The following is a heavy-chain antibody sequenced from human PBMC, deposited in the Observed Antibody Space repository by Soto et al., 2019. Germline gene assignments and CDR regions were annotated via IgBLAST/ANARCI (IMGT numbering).Heavy chain of an antibody. D-gene: IGHD2-21*02. CDR1: VFTFSYYW. J-gene: IGHJ3*01. Sequence: EVQLVESGGGLVRPGGSLRLSCAASVFTFSYYWMHWVRQAPGKGLVWVSRIHSDGSSTTYADFGKGRFIISRDNAGNTVELQMNSVRVEDTAGYYCERGDRGAFDLWGQGTVVTVSS. CDR3: ERGDRGAFDL. CDR2: IHSDGSST. V-gene: IGHV3-74*01.